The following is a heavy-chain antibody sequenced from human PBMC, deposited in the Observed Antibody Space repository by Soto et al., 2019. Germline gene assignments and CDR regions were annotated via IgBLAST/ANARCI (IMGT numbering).Heavy chain of an antibody. J-gene: IGHJ6*02. V-gene: IGHV1-58*01. CDR1: GFTFTRSA. CDR3: AATLIAAIGTGHYYGMDV. Sequence: SVKVSCKASGFTFTRSAVQWVRQARGQRLEWIGWIVAGSDNTNYAQKFQERVTITRDMSTSTAYMELSSLRSEDTAVYYCAATLIAAIGTGHYYGMDVWGQGTTVTVSS. CDR2: IVAGSDNT. D-gene: IGHD6-13*01.